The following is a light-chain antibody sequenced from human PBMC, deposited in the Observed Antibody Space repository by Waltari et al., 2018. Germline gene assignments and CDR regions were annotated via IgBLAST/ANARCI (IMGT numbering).Light chain of an antibody. J-gene: IGLJ2*01. CDR3: SSQSSNDVVL. CDR1: SNDVGGYNS. CDR2: DVS. V-gene: IGLV2-14*01. Sequence: QSALTQPAPLSGSPGPSVTIFCSGTSNDVGGYNSASWYQEHPGQAPRVIIYDVSERPSGVSDRFSGSKSGNTASLTISGLQAEDEADYYCSSQSSNDVVLFGGGTKLTVL.